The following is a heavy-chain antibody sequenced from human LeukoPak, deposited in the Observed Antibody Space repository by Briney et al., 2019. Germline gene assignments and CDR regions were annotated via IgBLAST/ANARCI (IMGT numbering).Heavy chain of an antibody. CDR3: ARASYYDYVWGSHYYFDY. CDR1: GGSMSSSSYY. Sequence: PSETLSLTCTVSGGSMSSSSYYWGWIRQPPGKGLEWIGSIYYSGSTYYNPSLKSRVTISVDTSKNQFSLKLSSVTAADTAVYYCARASYYDYVWGSHYYFDYWGQGTLVTVSS. V-gene: IGHV4-39*07. CDR2: IYYSGST. D-gene: IGHD3-16*01. J-gene: IGHJ4*02.